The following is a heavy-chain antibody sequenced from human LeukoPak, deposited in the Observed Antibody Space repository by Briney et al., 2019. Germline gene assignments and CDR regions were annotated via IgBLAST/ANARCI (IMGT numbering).Heavy chain of an antibody. CDR1: EFTFSVYT. CDR3: ARETYNDFWSGLNWFDP. CDR2: ISPSSSSI. D-gene: IGHD3-3*01. J-gene: IGHJ5*02. V-gene: IGHV3-21*01. Sequence: GGSLRLSCTASEFTFSVYTMNWVRQAPGKGLEWVSSISPSSSSIYYADSVRGRFTVSRDSAKKSLSLQMNSLRVEDTAIYYCARETYNDFWSGLNWFDPWGQGTLVTVSS.